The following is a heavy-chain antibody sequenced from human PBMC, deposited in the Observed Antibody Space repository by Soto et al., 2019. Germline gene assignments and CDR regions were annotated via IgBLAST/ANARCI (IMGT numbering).Heavy chain of an antibody. V-gene: IGHV1-2*02. CDR2: INPRTGDT. D-gene: IGHD3-16*01. CDR3: ARDPIGGGAPYYFDY. J-gene: IGHJ4*02. Sequence: ASVKVSCKASRYTFTAYFIHWVRQAPGQGPEWLGGINPRTGDTNQAQKFQGRVTMTRDMSLTTAYMELHRLTSDDTAVYYCARDPIGGGAPYYFDYWGQGSLVTVS. CDR1: RYTFTAYF.